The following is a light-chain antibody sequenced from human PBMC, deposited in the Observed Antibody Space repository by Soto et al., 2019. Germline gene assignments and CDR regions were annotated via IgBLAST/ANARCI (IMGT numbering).Light chain of an antibody. CDR3: SSYTSSSTRV. CDR2: DVS. Sequence: QSALTQPASVSGSPGQSITISCTGTSSDVGGYNYVSWYQQHPGKAPKLMIYDVSNRPSGVSNRFSGSKSDNTASLTISGLQAEDEADYYCSSYTSSSTRVFGTGTQLTVL. V-gene: IGLV2-14*01. J-gene: IGLJ1*01. CDR1: SSDVGGYNY.